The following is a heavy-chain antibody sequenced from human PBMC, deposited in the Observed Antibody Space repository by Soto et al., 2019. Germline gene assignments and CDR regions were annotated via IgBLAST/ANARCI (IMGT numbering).Heavy chain of an antibody. Sequence: QVQLVESGGGVVQPGKSLRVSCAASGFTFSSYAMNWVRQASGKGLEWVAVISYDGKYIHYADSVKGRFTISRDISKNTLFLQMNNLRAEDTAVYYCARDRAYCTGDCYFDAFDIWGQGTMVTVSS. CDR2: ISYDGKYI. CDR1: GFTFSSYA. CDR3: ARDRAYCTGDCYFDAFDI. D-gene: IGHD2-21*02. J-gene: IGHJ3*02. V-gene: IGHV3-30*04.